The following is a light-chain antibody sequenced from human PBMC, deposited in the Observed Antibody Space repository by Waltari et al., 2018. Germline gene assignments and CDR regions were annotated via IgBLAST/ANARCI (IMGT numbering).Light chain of an antibody. CDR1: QTISSY. V-gene: IGKV1-39*01. Sequence: DIQMTQSPSSLSASVGDRAPITCRTSQTISSYLNWYKQKPGKAPNLLIYAASSLQSGVPSRFSGSGSGTDFTLTISSLQSEDFATYYCQQTYSTPRTFGQGTKVEVK. J-gene: IGKJ1*01. CDR2: AAS. CDR3: QQTYSTPRT.